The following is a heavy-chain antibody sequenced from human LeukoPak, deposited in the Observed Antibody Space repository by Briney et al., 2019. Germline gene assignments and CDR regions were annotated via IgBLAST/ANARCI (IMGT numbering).Heavy chain of an antibody. V-gene: IGHV4-39*02. CDR2: IFYDGNA. Sequence: SETLSLTCTVSGAYFSSSGCYWGWFRQPPGKGLEWIASIFYDGNAYYNPSLQSRVLISADTSKNHFSLDLEFVTAADTAVYFCARLGASLVWDSESFPDYWGQGTLVTVSS. CDR3: ARLGASLVWDSESFPDY. J-gene: IGHJ4*02. D-gene: IGHD3-10*01. CDR1: GAYFSSSGCY.